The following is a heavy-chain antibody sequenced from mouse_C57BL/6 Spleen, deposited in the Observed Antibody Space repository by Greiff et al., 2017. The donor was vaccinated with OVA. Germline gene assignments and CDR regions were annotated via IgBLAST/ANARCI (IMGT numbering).Heavy chain of an antibody. CDR2: IDPENGDT. V-gene: IGHV14-4*01. CDR1: GFNIKDDY. J-gene: IGHJ1*03. CDR3: TTPITTVVEGDV. D-gene: IGHD1-1*01. Sequence: EVKLVESGAELVRPGASVKLSCTASGFNIKDDYMHWVKQRPEQGLEWIGWIDPENGDTEYASKFQGKATITADTSSNTAYLQLSSLTSEDTAVYYCTTPITTVVEGDVWGTGTTVTVSS.